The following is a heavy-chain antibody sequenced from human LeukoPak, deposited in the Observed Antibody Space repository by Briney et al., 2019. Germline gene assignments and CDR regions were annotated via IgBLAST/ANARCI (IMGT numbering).Heavy chain of an antibody. V-gene: IGHV4-4*07. CDR3: ARAPPYAIYYFDY. J-gene: IGHJ4*02. CDR2: IYTSGST. D-gene: IGHD2-8*01. Sequence: AGSMSSYYWWWIRQPAGKGLEWIGRIYTSGSTNYNPSLKSRVTMSVDTSKNQFSLKLSSVTAADTAVYYCARAPPYAIYYFDYWGQGTLVTVSS. CDR1: AGSMSSYY.